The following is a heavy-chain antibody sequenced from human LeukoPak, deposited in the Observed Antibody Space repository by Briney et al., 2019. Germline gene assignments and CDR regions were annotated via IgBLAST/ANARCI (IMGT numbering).Heavy chain of an antibody. Sequence: ASVKVSCKASRGTFSSYAISWVRQAPGQGLEWMGGIIPIFGTANYAQKFQGRVTITADESTSTAYMELSSLRSEDTAVYYCARDARHRYCSSTSCYRGWLDPWGQGTMVTVSS. CDR2: IIPIFGTA. J-gene: IGHJ5*02. CDR1: RGTFSSYA. D-gene: IGHD2-2*01. CDR3: ARDARHRYCSSTSCYRGWLDP. V-gene: IGHV1-69*13.